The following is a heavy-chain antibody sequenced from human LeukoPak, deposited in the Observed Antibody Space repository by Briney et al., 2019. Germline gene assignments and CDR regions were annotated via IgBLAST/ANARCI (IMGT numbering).Heavy chain of an antibody. D-gene: IGHD2-15*01. J-gene: IGHJ3*02. CDR3: AREGRYCSGGSCYSFAFDI. V-gene: IGHV1-2*06. CDR1: GCTFTGYY. CDR2: INPNSGGT. Sequence: ASVKVSCKASGCTFTGYYMHWVRQAPGQGLEWMGRINPNSGGTNYAQKFQGRVTMTRDTSISTAYMELSRLRSDDTAVYYCAREGRYCSGGSCYSFAFDIWGQGTMVTVSS.